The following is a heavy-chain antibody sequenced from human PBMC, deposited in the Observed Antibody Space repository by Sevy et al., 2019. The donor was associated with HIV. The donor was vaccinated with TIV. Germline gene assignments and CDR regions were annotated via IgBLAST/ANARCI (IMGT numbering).Heavy chain of an antibody. V-gene: IGHV3-66*01. D-gene: IGHD7-27*01. CDR2: VNSGGDRT. CDR3: ARESPNWGIDAFDL. J-gene: IGHJ3*01. CDR1: GFTVSSHY. Sequence: GGSLRLSCPASGFTVSSHYISWVRQAPGKGLEWVSVVNSGGDRTYYAHSLGGRFTISRDISKNTLSIQMNSLRAEDTAVYYCARESPNWGIDAFDLWGQGTMVTVSS.